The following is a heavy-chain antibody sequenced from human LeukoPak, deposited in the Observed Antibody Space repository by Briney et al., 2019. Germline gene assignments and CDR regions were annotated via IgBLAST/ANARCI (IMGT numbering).Heavy chain of an antibody. CDR3: ARLDYIDAFDI. Sequence: PSETLSLTCTVSSGSISSNYWSWIRQPAGKGLEWIGRIYTTGSTNYNPSLKSRVTMSVDTSKNQFSLKLSSMTAADTAVYYCARLDYIDAFDIWGQGTMVTVSS. J-gene: IGHJ3*02. D-gene: IGHD3/OR15-3a*01. CDR1: SGSISSNY. V-gene: IGHV4-4*07. CDR2: IYTTGST.